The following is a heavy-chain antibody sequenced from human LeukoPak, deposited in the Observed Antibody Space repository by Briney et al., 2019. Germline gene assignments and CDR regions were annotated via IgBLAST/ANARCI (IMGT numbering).Heavy chain of an antibody. V-gene: IGHV3-9*03. CDR2: ISWNSVSI. Sequence: GGSLRLSCAASGFTLDDYVMHWVRQAPGKGLEWVSGISWNSVSIGYADSVKGRFTISRDNAKNSLYLQMNSLRAEDMALYYCAKDIGTGGTGWYFDLWGRGTLVTVSS. CDR1: GFTLDDYV. CDR3: AKDIGTGGTGWYFDL. D-gene: IGHD6-13*01. J-gene: IGHJ2*01.